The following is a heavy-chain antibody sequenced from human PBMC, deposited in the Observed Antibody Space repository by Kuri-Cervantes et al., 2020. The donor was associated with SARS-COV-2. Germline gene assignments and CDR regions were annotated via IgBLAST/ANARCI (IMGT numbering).Heavy chain of an antibody. J-gene: IGHJ4*02. CDR2: ISYDGSNK. CDR3: ARDHGLMPLLGPFDY. Sequence: GESLKISCAASGFTFSSYAMHWVRQAPGKGLEWVAVISYDGSNKYYADSAKGRFTTSRDNSKNTLYLQMNSLRAEDTAVYYCARDHGLMPLLGPFDYWGQGTLVTVSS. V-gene: IGHV3-30-3*01. CDR1: GFTFSSYA. D-gene: IGHD2-15*01.